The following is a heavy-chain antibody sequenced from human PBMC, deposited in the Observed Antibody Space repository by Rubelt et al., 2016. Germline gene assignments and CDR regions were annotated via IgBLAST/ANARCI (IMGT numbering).Heavy chain of an antibody. J-gene: IGHJ4*02. V-gene: IGHV3-30*04. D-gene: IGHD5-24*01. CDR1: GFTFSSYA. Sequence: QVQLVESGGGVVQPGRSLRLSCAASGFTFSSYAMHWVRQAPGKGLEWVAVISYDGSNKYYADSVKGRFTISRDNSKNTLYLQMNSLGAEDTAVYYCAKDLEIERWLAPGMWGQGTLVTVSS. CDR2: ISYDGSNK. CDR3: AKDLEIERWLAPGM.